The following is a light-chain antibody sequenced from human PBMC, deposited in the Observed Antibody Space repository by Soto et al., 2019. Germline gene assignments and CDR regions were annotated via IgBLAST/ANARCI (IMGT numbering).Light chain of an antibody. CDR3: QQYGISPWT. J-gene: IGKJ1*01. CDR1: QSVSSSY. CDR2: GAS. Sequence: EIVLTQSPGTLSLSPGERATLSCRASQSVSSSYLAWYQQKPGQAPRLLIYGASSRATGIPHRFSGSGSGTAFTTTISSLEPEDCAVYFCQQYGISPWTFGQGTKVEIK. V-gene: IGKV3-20*01.